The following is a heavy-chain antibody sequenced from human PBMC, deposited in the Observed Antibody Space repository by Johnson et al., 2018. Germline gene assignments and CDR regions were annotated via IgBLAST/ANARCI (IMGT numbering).Heavy chain of an antibody. CDR3: ARATYYYDTSGFGAFDV. V-gene: IGHV3-33*01. CDR2: IWFDGNNK. CDR1: GFTFSNYG. J-gene: IGHJ3*01. Sequence: VQLVETGGGVVQXGRTLRLSCAASGFTFSNYGMHWVRQAPGKGLEWVALIWFDGNNKYYGESVKGRCIVSRDNSKNTLYLQMNSLRAEDTAVYYCARATYYYDTSGFGAFDVWGQGTVVTVSS. D-gene: IGHD3-22*01.